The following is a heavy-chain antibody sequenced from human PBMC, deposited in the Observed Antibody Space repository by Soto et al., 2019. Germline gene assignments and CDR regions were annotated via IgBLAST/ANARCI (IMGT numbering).Heavy chain of an antibody. D-gene: IGHD6-6*01. CDR2: ISSSGSTI. Sequence: LRLSCAASGFTFSDYYMSWIRQAPGKGLEWVSYISSSGSTIYYADSVKGRFAISRDNAKNSLYLQMNSLRAEDTAVYYCARVEYSSSSSLYYYYYGMDVWGQGTTVTVSS. CDR3: ARVEYSSSSSLYYYYYGMDV. CDR1: GFTFSDYY. V-gene: IGHV3-11*01. J-gene: IGHJ6*02.